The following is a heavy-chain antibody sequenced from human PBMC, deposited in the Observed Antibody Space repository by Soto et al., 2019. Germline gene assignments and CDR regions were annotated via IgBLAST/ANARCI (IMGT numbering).Heavy chain of an antibody. CDR2: IYYSGST. D-gene: IGHD3-10*01. Sequence: SETLSLTCTVSGGSISRSSYYWGWIRQPPGKGLEWIGSIYYSGSTNYNPSLKSRVTISVDTSKNQFSLKLNSMTAADTAVYYCARHNYGSGSTYFDYWGQGTLVTVSS. J-gene: IGHJ4*02. CDR3: ARHNYGSGSTYFDY. CDR1: GGSISRSSYY. V-gene: IGHV4-39*01.